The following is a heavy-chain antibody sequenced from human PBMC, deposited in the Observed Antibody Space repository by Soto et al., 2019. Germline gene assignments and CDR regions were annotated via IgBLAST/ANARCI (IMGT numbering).Heavy chain of an antibody. V-gene: IGHV1-69*12. CDR2: IVILSGTV. D-gene: IGHD4-17*01. CDR1: GGTFRTYV. CDR3: AREYDYGDYFYYY. J-gene: IGHJ4*02. Sequence: QVQLVQSGAEVKRPGSSVKVSCKASGGTFRTYVIGWVRQAPGQGLEWMGGIVILSGTVNYAQNFQDRVTITADEYATTVYMELNNLSSDDTAVYYCAREYDYGDYFYYYWGQGTLVTVSS.